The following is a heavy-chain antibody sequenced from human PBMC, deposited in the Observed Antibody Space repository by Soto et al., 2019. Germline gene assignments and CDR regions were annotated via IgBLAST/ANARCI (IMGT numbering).Heavy chain of an antibody. CDR3: ARQKSYMDTINNDAFDI. J-gene: IGHJ3*02. CDR1: GYNFKTYW. CDR2: IYPGDSDT. D-gene: IGHD5-18*01. V-gene: IGHV5-51*01. Sequence: GESLKISCKGSGYNFKTYWIAWVRQMPGQGLEWMGIIYPGDSDTTYSPSFQGQVTISVDKTISTAYLQLSSLKASDTAMYYCARQKSYMDTINNDAFDIWGQGTMVTVSS.